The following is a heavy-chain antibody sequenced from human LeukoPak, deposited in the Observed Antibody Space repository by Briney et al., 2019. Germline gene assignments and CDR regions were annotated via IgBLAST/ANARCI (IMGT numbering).Heavy chain of an antibody. Sequence: SVKVSCKASGGTFSSYAISWVRQAPGQGLEWMGRIIPIFGTANYAQKFQGRVTITTDESTSAAYMDLSSLRSEDTAVYYCARERLAGDAFDIWGQGTMVAVSA. CDR3: ARERLAGDAFDI. CDR1: GGTFSSYA. D-gene: IGHD6-25*01. J-gene: IGHJ3*02. CDR2: IIPIFGTA. V-gene: IGHV1-69*05.